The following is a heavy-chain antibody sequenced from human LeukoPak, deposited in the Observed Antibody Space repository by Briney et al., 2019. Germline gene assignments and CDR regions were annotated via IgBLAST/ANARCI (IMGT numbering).Heavy chain of an antibody. CDR2: INHSGSA. J-gene: IGHJ4*02. CDR3: ARGQGTVTTH. CDR1: GGSFSGYY. D-gene: IGHD4-17*01. Sequence: TSETLSLTCTVSGGSFSGYYCTWIRQPPGKVLEWIGEINHSGSANYNPSLKSRVTISLDTSKNQFSLKLSSVTAADTAVYYCARGQGTVTTHWGQGTLVTVSS. V-gene: IGHV4-34*01.